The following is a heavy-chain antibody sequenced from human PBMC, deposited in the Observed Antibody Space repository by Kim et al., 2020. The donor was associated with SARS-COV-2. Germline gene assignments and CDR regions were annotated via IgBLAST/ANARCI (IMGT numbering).Heavy chain of an antibody. CDR3: ARADWYGHRFDY. J-gene: IGHJ4*02. V-gene: IGHV3-43*01. D-gene: IGHD3-9*01. Sequence: YCANSVKGRFTISRDNSKNALYLQMNSLRTEDTALYYCARADWYGHRFDYWGQGTLVTVSS.